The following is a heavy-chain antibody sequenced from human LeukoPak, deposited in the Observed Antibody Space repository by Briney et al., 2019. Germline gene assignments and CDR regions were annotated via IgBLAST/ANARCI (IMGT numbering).Heavy chain of an antibody. J-gene: IGHJ3*02. CDR3: ARDRLGGHDASDI. Sequence: GGSLRLSCAASGFTFSGYYMSWIRQAPGKGLEWVSYISGSGSTMYYADSVKGRFDISRDNAKNSLYLQVNSLRAEDTAVYFCARDRLGGHDASDIWGQGTTVTVSS. CDR2: ISGSGSTM. V-gene: IGHV3-11*01. CDR1: GFTFSGYY. D-gene: IGHD3-16*01.